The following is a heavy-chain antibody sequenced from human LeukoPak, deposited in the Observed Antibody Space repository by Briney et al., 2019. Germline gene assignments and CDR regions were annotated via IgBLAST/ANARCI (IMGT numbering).Heavy chain of an antibody. CDR2: IRGGGGIT. J-gene: IGHJ5*02. CDR1: GFTVSTYA. CDR3: AKGSTTGTTGGSFDP. V-gene: IGHV3-23*01. Sequence: GGSLRLSCLASGFTVSTYAMSWVRQAPGMGLEWVSGIRGGGGITYCADSVKGRFTISKDNSKNTLSLQMNSLRAEDTAVYYCAKGSTTGTTGGSFDPWGQGALVTVSS. D-gene: IGHD1-1*01.